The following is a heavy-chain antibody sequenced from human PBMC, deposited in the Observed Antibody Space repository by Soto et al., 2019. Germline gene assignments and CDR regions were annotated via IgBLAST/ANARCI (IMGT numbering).Heavy chain of an antibody. CDR3: ARTYSSSFAGGMDV. Sequence: SETLSLTCTGSGGSISSYYWSWIRQPPGKGLEWIGYIYYSGSTNYNPSLKSRVTISVDTSKNQFSLKLSSVTAADTAVYYCARTYSSSFAGGMDVWGQGTTVTVSS. D-gene: IGHD6-6*01. J-gene: IGHJ6*02. CDR2: IYYSGST. CDR1: GGSISSYY. V-gene: IGHV4-59*01.